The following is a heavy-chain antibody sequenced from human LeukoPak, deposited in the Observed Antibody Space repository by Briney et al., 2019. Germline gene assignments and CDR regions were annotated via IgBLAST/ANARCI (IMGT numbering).Heavy chain of an antibody. Sequence: GGSLRLSCAASGFTFSTYAMSWVRQAPGKGLEWISYIDTSDSTIYYADSVKGRFTISRDNAKNSLYLQMNSLRAEDTGVYFCAYNNNEGAFDIWGQGTMVTVSS. V-gene: IGHV3-48*03. CDR3: AYNNNEGAFDI. CDR1: GFTFSTYA. J-gene: IGHJ3*02. D-gene: IGHD1-1*01. CDR2: IDTSDSTI.